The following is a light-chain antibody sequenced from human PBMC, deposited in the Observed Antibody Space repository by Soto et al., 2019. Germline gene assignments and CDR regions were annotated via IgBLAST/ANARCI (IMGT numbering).Light chain of an antibody. CDR3: FSYAGNSVYV. Sequence: QSVLTQPASVSGSPGESITISCTGTSIDVGSYNLVSWFQQLPGKVPKLIIYEGTKRPSGVSDRFSGSKSGYTASLTISGLQAEDAADYYCFSYAGNSVYVFGTGTKVTVL. V-gene: IGLV2-23*01. CDR1: SIDVGSYNL. CDR2: EGT. J-gene: IGLJ1*01.